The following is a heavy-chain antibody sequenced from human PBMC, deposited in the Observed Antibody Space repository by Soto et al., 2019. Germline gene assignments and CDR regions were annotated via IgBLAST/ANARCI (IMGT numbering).Heavy chain of an antibody. Sequence: SETLSLTCTVSGGSISSGGYYWSWIRQHPGKGLEWIGYIYYSGSTYYNPSLKSRVTISVDTSKNQFSLKLSSVTAADTAVYYCARDTGGDYVGAFDIWGQGTMVTVSS. D-gene: IGHD4-17*01. J-gene: IGHJ3*02. CDR1: GGSISSGGYY. V-gene: IGHV4-31*03. CDR2: IYYSGST. CDR3: ARDTGGDYVGAFDI.